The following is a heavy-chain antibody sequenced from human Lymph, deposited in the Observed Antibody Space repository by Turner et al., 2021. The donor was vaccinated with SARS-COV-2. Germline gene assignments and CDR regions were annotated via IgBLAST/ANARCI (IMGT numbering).Heavy chain of an antibody. CDR3: ARDLDTAGGMDV. V-gene: IGHV3-53*04. D-gene: IGHD5-18*01. CDR2: IYSGGSS. CDR1: GITVSRNY. Sequence: EVQLVDSGVGLVQPGGSLRFSCAASGITVSRNYMSWVRQAPGKGLEWVSVIYSGGSSYYADSVKGRFTISRHNSKNTLYLQMNSLRAEDTAVYYCARDLDTAGGMDVWGQGTTVTVSS. J-gene: IGHJ6*02.